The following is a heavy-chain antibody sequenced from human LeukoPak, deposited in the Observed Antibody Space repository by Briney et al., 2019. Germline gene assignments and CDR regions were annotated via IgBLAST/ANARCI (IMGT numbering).Heavy chain of an antibody. CDR3: AKDRAFYYDSSGYYPDAFDI. D-gene: IGHD3-22*01. V-gene: IGHV3-74*01. CDR2: INSDGSST. CDR1: GFTFSTYW. J-gene: IGHJ3*02. Sequence: PGGSLRLSCAASGFTFSTYWMHWVRHAPGKGPVWVSRINSDGSSTIYADSVKGRFTISRDNAESTLYLQMNSLRAEDTAVYYCAKDRAFYYDSSGYYPDAFDIWGQGTMVTVSS.